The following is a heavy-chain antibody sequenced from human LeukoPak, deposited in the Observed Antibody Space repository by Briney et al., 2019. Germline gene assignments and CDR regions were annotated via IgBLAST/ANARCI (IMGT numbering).Heavy chain of an antibody. Sequence: GGSLRLSCAASGFTFSSYAMSWVRQAPGKGLEWVSAISGGGGSTYYADSVKGRFTISRDNSKNTLYLQMNSLRAEDTAVYYCAKTDCSSTSCYMYYYYYYMDVWGKGTTVTVSS. CDR3: AKTDCSSTSCYMYYYYYYMDV. D-gene: IGHD2-2*02. V-gene: IGHV3-23*01. CDR2: ISGGGGST. CDR1: GFTFSSYA. J-gene: IGHJ6*03.